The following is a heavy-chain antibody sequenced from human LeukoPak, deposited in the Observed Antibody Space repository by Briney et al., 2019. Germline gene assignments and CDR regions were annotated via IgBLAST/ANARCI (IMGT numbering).Heavy chain of an antibody. CDR3: ARTSGSGKVYYFDY. J-gene: IGHJ4*02. CDR2: IYYSGST. V-gene: IGHV4-59*01. Sequence: SETLSLTCTVSGGSISSYYWSWIRQPPGKGLEWIGYIYYSGSTNYNPSLKSRVTISVDTSKNQFSLKLSSVTAADTAVYYCARTSGSGKVYYFDYWGQGTLVTVSS. CDR1: GGSISSYY. D-gene: IGHD3-10*01.